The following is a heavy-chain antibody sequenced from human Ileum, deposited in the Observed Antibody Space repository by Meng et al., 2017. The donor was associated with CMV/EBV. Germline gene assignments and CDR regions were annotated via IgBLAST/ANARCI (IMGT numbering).Heavy chain of an antibody. CDR3: AKSKTYYDFWSGPAGY. V-gene: IGHV3-11*01. D-gene: IGHD3-3*01. Sequence: GESLKISCVASGFTFSEYWMSWVRQTPGKGLEWVSYISSSGSTIYYADSVKGRFTISRDNAKNSLYLQMNSLRAEDTAVYYCAKSKTYYDFWSGPAGYWGQGTLVTVSS. CDR2: ISSSGSTI. CDR1: GFTFSEYW. J-gene: IGHJ4*02.